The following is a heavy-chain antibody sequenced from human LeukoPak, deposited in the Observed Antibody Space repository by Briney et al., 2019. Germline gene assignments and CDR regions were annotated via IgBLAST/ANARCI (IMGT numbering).Heavy chain of an antibody. Sequence: GGSLRLSCAASGFTFSSYSMNWVRQAPGKGLEWVSSISSSSSYIYYADSVKRRFTISRDNAKNSLYLQMNSLRAEGTAVYYCARNTYGDYYYYGMDVWGQGTTVTVSS. V-gene: IGHV3-21*01. CDR3: ARNTYGDYYYYGMDV. CDR2: ISSSSSYI. CDR1: GFTFSSYS. D-gene: IGHD4-17*01. J-gene: IGHJ6*02.